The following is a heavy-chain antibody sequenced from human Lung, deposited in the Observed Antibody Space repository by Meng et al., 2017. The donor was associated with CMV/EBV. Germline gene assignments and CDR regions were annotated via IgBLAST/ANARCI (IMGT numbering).Heavy chain of an antibody. CDR1: EYSFTNYW. CDR3: ARQGRGGVVGANTLDY. CDR2: IYPADSDT. D-gene: IGHD1-26*01. V-gene: IGHV5-51*01. J-gene: IGHJ4*02. Sequence: GEXXKISCKASEYSFTNYWIGWVRQMPGKGLEWMGIIYPADSDTKYSPSFQGQVTISADKSINTAYLQWSSLKASDTAMYYCARQGRGGVVGANTLDYWSQGTXVTVSS.